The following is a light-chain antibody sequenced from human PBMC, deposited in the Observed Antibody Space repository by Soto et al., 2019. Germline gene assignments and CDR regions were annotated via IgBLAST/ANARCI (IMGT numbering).Light chain of an antibody. CDR1: QSVSSNY. CDR3: QQYGSSPGT. CDR2: GAS. V-gene: IGKV3-20*01. Sequence: EIVLTQSPATLSLSPGERATLSCRASQSVSSNYLAWYQQKPGQAPRLLIYGASSRATGIPDRFSCSGSGTDFTLTISRLEPVDFAVYYCQQYGSSPGTFGQGTKVDIK. J-gene: IGKJ1*01.